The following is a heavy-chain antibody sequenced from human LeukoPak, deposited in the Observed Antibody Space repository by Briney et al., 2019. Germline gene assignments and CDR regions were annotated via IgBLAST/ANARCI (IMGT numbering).Heavy chain of an antibody. V-gene: IGHV3-30*18. CDR2: ISYDGSNK. D-gene: IGHD3-16*01. CDR1: GFTFSSYG. CDR3: AKDARGGFDY. J-gene: IGHJ4*02. Sequence: GGSLRLSCAASGFTFSSYGMHWVRQAPGKGLEWVAVISYDGSNKYCADSMKGRFTISRDNSKNTLYLQMNSLRAEDTAVYYCAKDARGGFDYWGQGTLVTVSS.